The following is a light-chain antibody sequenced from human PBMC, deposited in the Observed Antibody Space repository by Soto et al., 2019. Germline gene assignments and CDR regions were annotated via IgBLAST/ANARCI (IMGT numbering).Light chain of an antibody. CDR2: DAS. V-gene: IGKV1-5*01. J-gene: IGKJ1*01. CDR3: QQYNSYL. CDR1: QSISSW. Sequence: DIQMTQSPSTLSASVGDRFTITCRASQSISSWLAWYQQKPGKAPKLLIYDASSLESGVPSRFSGSGSETEFTLTISSLQPDDFATYYCQQYNSYLFGQGTKVDIK.